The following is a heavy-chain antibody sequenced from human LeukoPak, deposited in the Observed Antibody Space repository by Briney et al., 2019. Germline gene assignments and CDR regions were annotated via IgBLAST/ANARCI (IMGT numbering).Heavy chain of an antibody. CDR1: GFTFDGYA. V-gene: IGHV3-9*03. D-gene: IGHD3-3*01. CDR3: AKGIFGVVRYPFDY. J-gene: IGHJ4*02. Sequence: GGSLRLSCAASGFTFDGYAMHWVRQAPGKGLEWVSGISWNSGSIGYADSVKGRFTISRDNAKNSLYLQMNSLRAEDMALYYCAKGIFGVVRYPFDYWGQGTLVTVSS. CDR2: ISWNSGSI.